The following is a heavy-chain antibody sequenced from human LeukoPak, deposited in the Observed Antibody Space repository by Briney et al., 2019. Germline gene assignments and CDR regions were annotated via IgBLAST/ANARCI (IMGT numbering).Heavy chain of an antibody. V-gene: IGHV3-23*01. J-gene: IGHJ6*03. D-gene: IGHD4-17*01. CDR1: GLTFSSYA. Sequence: GGSLRLSCAASGLTFSSYAMSWVRQAPGKGREGVSAISGSGGSTYYADSVKGRFTISRDNSKNTLYLQMNSLRAEDTAVYYCAKGGNYGDYLDYYYYYMDVWGKGTTVTVSS. CDR2: ISGSGGST. CDR3: AKGGNYGDYLDYYYYYMDV.